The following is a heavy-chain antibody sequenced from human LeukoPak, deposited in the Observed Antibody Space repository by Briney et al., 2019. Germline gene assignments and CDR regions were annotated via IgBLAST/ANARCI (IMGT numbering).Heavy chain of an antibody. J-gene: IGHJ4*02. CDR3: ARGGDNYYGSGSYPSGTFDY. D-gene: IGHD3-10*01. CDR1: GYTFTSYY. Sequence: GASVKVSCKASGYTFTSYYMHWVRQAPGQGLEWMGIINPSGGSTSYAQKFQGRVTMTRDMSTSTDYMELSSLRSEDTAVYYCARGGDNYYGSGSYPSGTFDYWGQGTLVTVSS. V-gene: IGHV1-46*01. CDR2: INPSGGST.